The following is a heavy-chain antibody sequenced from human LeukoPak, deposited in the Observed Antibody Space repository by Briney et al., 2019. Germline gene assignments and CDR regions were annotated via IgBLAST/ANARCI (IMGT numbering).Heavy chain of an antibody. CDR2: IYTSGST. V-gene: IGHV4-4*07. J-gene: IGHJ4*02. CDR3: ARVGGYDFWSGYPYYFAY. Sequence: PSETLSLTCTVSGGSISSYYWSWIRQPAGKGLEWMGRIYTSGSTNYNPSLKSRVTMSVDTSKNQFSLKLSSVTAADTAVYYCARVGGYDFWSGYPYYFAYWGQGTLVTVSS. CDR1: GGSISSYY. D-gene: IGHD3-3*01.